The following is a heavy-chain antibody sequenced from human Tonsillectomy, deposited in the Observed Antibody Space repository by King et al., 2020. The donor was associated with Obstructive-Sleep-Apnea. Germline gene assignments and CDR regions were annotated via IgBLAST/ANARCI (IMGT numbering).Heavy chain of an antibody. Sequence: QLVQSGAEVKKPGASVKVSCKASGYTFTGYYMHSVRQAPGQGLEWMGWINPNSGGTNYAQKFQGRVTMTRDTSISTAYMELSRLRSDDTAVYYCARDGGYGGNSVHAFDIWGQGTMVTVSS. V-gene: IGHV1-2*02. J-gene: IGHJ3*02. D-gene: IGHD4-23*01. CDR3: ARDGGYGGNSVHAFDI. CDR2: INPNSGGT. CDR1: GYTFTGYY.